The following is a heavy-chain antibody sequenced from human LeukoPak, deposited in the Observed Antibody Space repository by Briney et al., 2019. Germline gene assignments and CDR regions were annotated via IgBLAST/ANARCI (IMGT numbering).Heavy chain of an antibody. D-gene: IGHD3-9*01. CDR3: ARDPFWPHFDWSPNWFDP. CDR2: ISVYNGNT. Sequence: ASVKVSCKASGYTFTSYGISWVRQAPGQGLEWMGWISVYNGNTNYAQKLQGRVTMTTDTSTSTAYMELRSLRSDDTAVYYCARDPFWPHFDWSPNWFDPWGQGTLVTVSS. CDR1: GYTFTSYG. J-gene: IGHJ5*02. V-gene: IGHV1-18*01.